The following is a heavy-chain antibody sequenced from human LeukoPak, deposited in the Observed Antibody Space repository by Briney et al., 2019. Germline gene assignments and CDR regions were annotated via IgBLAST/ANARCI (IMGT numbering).Heavy chain of an antibody. Sequence: SETLSLTCTVSGGSISSYYWSWIRQPPGKGLEWIGYIYYSGSSNYNPSLKSRVTISVDTSKNQFSLKLSSVTAADTAVYYCARFPGSAEYRHYYYMDVWGKGTTVTVSS. CDR1: GGSISSYY. J-gene: IGHJ6*03. D-gene: IGHD2-15*01. CDR3: ARFPGSAEYRHYYYMDV. V-gene: IGHV4-59*01. CDR2: IYYSGSS.